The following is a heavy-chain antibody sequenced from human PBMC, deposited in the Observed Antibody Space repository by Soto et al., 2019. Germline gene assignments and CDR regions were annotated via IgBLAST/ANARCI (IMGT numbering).Heavy chain of an antibody. CDR1: GYTFTSYY. D-gene: IGHD3-3*01. CDR3: ARDEDPRFLEWLFLGY. J-gene: IGHJ4*02. Sequence: ASVKVSCKASGYTFTSYYMHWVRQAPGQGLEWMGIINPSGGSTSYAQKFQGRVTMTRDTSTSTVYMELSSLRSEDTAVYYCARDEDPRFLEWLFLGYWGQGTLVTVSS. CDR2: INPSGGST. V-gene: IGHV1-46*03.